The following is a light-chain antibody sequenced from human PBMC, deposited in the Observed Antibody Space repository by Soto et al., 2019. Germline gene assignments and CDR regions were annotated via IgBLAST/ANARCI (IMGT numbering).Light chain of an antibody. J-gene: IGKJ1*01. CDR2: QAS. V-gene: IGKV1-5*03. Sequence: DIQMTQSPSTLSASVRDRVTITCRASESISNLLAWYQQKPGKAPKLLIYQASTLESGVPSRFSGSGSGTEFTLTISSLQPDDFATYYCQQYNTYWTFGQGTKVEIK. CDR1: ESISNL. CDR3: QQYNTYWT.